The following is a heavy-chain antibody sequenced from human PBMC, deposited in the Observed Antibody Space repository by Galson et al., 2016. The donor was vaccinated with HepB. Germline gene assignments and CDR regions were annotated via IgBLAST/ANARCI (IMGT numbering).Heavy chain of an antibody. J-gene: IGHJ5*02. Sequence: CAISGDSVSTYSASWHWIRQSPSRGLEWLGRTYYRSKWFNDYAGSVKSRITINADTSKNRFSLQLNSVTHEDAAVYYCARLNNDVVVDGKLGFDPWGQGLLVTVSS. D-gene: IGHD2-15*01. V-gene: IGHV6-1*01. CDR2: TYYRSKWFN. CDR3: ARLNNDVVVDGKLGFDP. CDR1: GDSVSTYSAS.